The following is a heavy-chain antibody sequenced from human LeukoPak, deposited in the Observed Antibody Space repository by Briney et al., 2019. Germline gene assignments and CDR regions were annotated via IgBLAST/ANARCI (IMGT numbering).Heavy chain of an antibody. CDR3: AKDVWQQLNTFYYYGMDV. Sequence: PGGSLRLSCAASGFTFSSYGMHWVRQAPGKGLEWVAVISYDGSNKYYADSVKGRFTISRDNSKNTLYLQMNSLRAEDTAAYYCAKDVWQQLNTFYYYGMDVWGQGTTVTVSS. V-gene: IGHV3-30*18. CDR1: GFTFSSYG. D-gene: IGHD6-13*01. J-gene: IGHJ6*02. CDR2: ISYDGSNK.